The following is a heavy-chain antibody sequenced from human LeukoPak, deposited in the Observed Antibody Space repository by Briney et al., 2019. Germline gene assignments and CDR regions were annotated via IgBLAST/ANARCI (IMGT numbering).Heavy chain of an antibody. J-gene: IGHJ4*02. CDR2: ISAYNGNT. CDR1: GGIFSTYT. D-gene: IGHD3-10*01. CDR3: ATTMVRGVINYFDY. Sequence: ASVKVSCKASGGIFSTYTISWVRQAPGQGLEWMGWISAYNGNTNYAQKLQGRVTMTTDTSTSTAYIELRSLRSDDTAVYYCATTMVRGVINYFDYWGQGTLVTVSS. V-gene: IGHV1-18*01.